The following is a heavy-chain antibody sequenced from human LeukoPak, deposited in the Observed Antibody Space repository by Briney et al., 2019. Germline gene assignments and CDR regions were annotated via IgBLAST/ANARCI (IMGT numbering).Heavy chain of an antibody. CDR2: IIPIFGTA. CDR3: ATVGSYYSTFDY. V-gene: IGHV1-69*13. CDR1: GGTFSSYA. D-gene: IGHD1-26*01. J-gene: IGHJ4*02. Sequence: SVKVSCKASGGTFSSYAISWVRQAPGQGLEWMGGIIPIFGTANYAQKFQGRVTITADESTSTAYMELSSLRSEDTAVYYCATVGSYYSTFDYWGQGTLVTVSS.